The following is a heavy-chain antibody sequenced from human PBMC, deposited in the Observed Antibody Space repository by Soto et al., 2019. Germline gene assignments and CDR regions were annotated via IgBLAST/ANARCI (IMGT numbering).Heavy chain of an antibody. Sequence: EVELLESGGGLVQPGGSLRLSCAASGFTFSSYAMSWVRQAPGKGLEWVSTISNIGGSTYYADSVKGRSTISRDNSKNTLYWQMDSLRAEDTAVYYCAKYGKSYSSPSVHYYGMDVWGPGTTVIVSS. CDR3: AKYGKSYSSPSVHYYGMDV. CDR2: ISNIGGST. J-gene: IGHJ6*02. V-gene: IGHV3-23*01. CDR1: GFTFSSYA. D-gene: IGHD6-6*01.